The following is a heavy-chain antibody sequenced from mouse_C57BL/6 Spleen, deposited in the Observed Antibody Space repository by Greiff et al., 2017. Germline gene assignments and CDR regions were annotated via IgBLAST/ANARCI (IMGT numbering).Heavy chain of an antibody. V-gene: IGHV1-54*01. D-gene: IGHD2-3*01. CDR2: INPGSGGT. J-gene: IGHJ1*03. Sequence: VQLQQSGAELVRPGTSVKVSCKASGYAFTNYLIEWVKQRPGQGLEWIGVINPGSGGTNYNEKFKGKATLTADKSSSTAYMQLSSLTSEDSAVYFCARVYDGYYWYFDVWGTGTTVTVSS. CDR3: ARVYDGYYWYFDV. CDR1: GYAFTNYL.